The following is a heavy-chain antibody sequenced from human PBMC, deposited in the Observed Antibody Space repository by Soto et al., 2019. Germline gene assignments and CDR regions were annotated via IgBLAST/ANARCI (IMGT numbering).Heavy chain of an antibody. D-gene: IGHD1-7*01. CDR1: GYNFTSYG. V-gene: IGHV1-18*01. Sequence: QVQLVQSGAEVKKPGASVKVSCKASGYNFTSYGISWVRQAPGQGLEWMGWISVYNGNTNYAQKLQGRVTMTTDTSTSTVYMELRSLRSDDTAVYYCARDRGYNWNYGWFDPWGHGTLVTVSS. CDR2: ISVYNGNT. J-gene: IGHJ5*02. CDR3: ARDRGYNWNYGWFDP.